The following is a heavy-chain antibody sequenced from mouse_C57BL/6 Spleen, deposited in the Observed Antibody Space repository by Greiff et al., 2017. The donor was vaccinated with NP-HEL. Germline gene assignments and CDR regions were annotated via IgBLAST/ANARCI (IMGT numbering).Heavy chain of an antibody. J-gene: IGHJ2*01. V-gene: IGHV3-6*01. CDR3: ARSGGDGYSGFDY. Sequence: VQLKQSGPGLVKPSQSLSLTCSVTGYSITSGYYWNWIRQFPGNKLEWMGYISYDGSNNYNPSLKNRISITRDTSKNQFFLKLNSVTTEDTATYYCARSGGDGYSGFDYWGQGTTLTVSS. CDR1: GYSITSGYY. D-gene: IGHD2-3*01. CDR2: ISYDGSN.